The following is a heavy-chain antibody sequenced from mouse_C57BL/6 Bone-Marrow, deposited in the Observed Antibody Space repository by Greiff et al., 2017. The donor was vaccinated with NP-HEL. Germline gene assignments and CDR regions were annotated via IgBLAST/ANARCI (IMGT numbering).Heavy chain of an antibody. CDR1: GYTFTSYW. CDR2: IYPGSGST. V-gene: IGHV1-55*01. CDR3: ARGLRAVSWFAY. D-gene: IGHD1-1*01. J-gene: IGHJ3*01. Sequence: QVQLQQPGAELVKPGASVKMSCKASGYTFTSYWITWVKQRPGQGLEWIGDIYPGSGSTNYNEKFKSKATLTVDTSSSTAYMQLSSLTSEDSAVYYGARGLRAVSWFAYWGQGTLVTVSA.